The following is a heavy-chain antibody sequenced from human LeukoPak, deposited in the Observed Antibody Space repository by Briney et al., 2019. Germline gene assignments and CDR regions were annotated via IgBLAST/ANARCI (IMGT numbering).Heavy chain of an antibody. Sequence: GGSLRLSCAASGVTFSSYSLNWVRQAPGKGLEWVSSISSSSSYIYYADSVKGRFTISRDNAKNSLYLQMNGLRAEDTAVYTCARGGNWNDFDYWGQGTLVTVSS. J-gene: IGHJ4*02. D-gene: IGHD1-1*01. CDR2: ISSSSSYI. V-gene: IGHV3-21*01. CDR1: GVTFSSYS. CDR3: ARGGNWNDFDY.